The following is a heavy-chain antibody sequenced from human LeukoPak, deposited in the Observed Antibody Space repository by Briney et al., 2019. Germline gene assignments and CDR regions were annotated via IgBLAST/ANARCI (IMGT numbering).Heavy chain of an antibody. V-gene: IGHV1-69*13. D-gene: IGHD4-17*01. CDR2: IIPIFGIT. Sequence: SVKVSCTSSGGTFSTYAVTWVRQAPGQGLEWIGGIIPIFGITNYAQKFQGRVTITADESTSTVFMDLSSRRSEDMALYYCARGPGDYGDFNWFDRWGQGTLVTVSS. CDR1: GGTFSTYA. CDR3: ARGPGDYGDFNWFDR. J-gene: IGHJ5*02.